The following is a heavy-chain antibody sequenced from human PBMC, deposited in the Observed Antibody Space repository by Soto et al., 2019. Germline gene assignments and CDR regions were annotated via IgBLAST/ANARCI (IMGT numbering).Heavy chain of an antibody. V-gene: IGHV3-23*01. CDR3: AKGRGGSGSLTPRVDF. Sequence: EVQLLESGGGLVQPGGSLRLSCAASGFTFNNYAMTWVRQAPGKGLEWVSAISGGGDTTSYADSVKGRFTVSRDGSKKQLYLRMSSLRAEDTALYYCAKGRGGSGSLTPRVDFWGQGTLVTVSS. J-gene: IGHJ4*02. CDR2: ISGGGDTT. CDR1: GFTFNNYA. D-gene: IGHD3-10*01.